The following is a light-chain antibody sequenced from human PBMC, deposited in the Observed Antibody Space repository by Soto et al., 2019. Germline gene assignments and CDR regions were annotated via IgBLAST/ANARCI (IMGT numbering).Light chain of an antibody. CDR3: QQYRSSPWT. V-gene: IGKV3-20*01. J-gene: IGKJ1*01. Sequence: EIVLTQSPGTLSLSPGERATLSCRASQSVSSSYLAWYQHKPGQAPRLLIYAASFRATGIPDRFSGSGSGTDFTLTISRLEPDGFAVYYGQQYRSSPWTFGQGTKVEV. CDR1: QSVSSSY. CDR2: AAS.